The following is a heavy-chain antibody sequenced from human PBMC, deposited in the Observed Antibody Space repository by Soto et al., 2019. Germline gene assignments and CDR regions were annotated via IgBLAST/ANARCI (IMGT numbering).Heavy chain of an antibody. J-gene: IGHJ4*02. Sequence: PGGSLRLSCAASGFTFSSYWMSWVRQAPGKGLEWVANIKQDGSEKYYVDSVKGRFTISRDNAKNSLYLQMNSLRAEDTAVYYCVREPPESGSYGGDYFDYWGQGTLVTVSS. CDR2: IKQDGSEK. CDR3: VREPPESGSYGGDYFDY. V-gene: IGHV3-7*01. D-gene: IGHD1-26*01. CDR1: GFTFSSYW.